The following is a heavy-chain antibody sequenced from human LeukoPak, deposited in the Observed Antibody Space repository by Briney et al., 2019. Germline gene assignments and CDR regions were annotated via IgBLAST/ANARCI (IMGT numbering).Heavy chain of an antibody. J-gene: IGHJ4*02. CDR3: ARDLYGDYSPFDY. CDR2: IKQDGSEK. D-gene: IGHD4-17*01. CDR1: GFTFSDYW. Sequence: QLGGSLRLSCAASGFTFSDYWMSWVRQAPGKGLEWVANIKQDGSEKHYVDSVKGRFTISRDNAKNSLYLQMNSLRAEDTAVYYCARDLYGDYSPFDYWGQGTLVTVSS. V-gene: IGHV3-7*04.